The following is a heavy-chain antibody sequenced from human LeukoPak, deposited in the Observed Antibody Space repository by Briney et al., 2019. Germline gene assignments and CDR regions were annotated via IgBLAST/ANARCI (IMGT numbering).Heavy chain of an antibody. CDR2: ITDSGGST. J-gene: IGHJ4*02. CDR3: AKRRGPTYGDFDY. V-gene: IGHV3-23*01. CDR1: GFTFSSYA. Sequence: GGSLRLSCTASGFTFSSYAMSWVRQAPGKGLEWVSAITDSGGSTYYADSVKGRFTISRDNSNNTLYLQMNSLRAEDTAVYYCAKRRGPTYGDFDYWGQGTLVTVSS. D-gene: IGHD4-17*01.